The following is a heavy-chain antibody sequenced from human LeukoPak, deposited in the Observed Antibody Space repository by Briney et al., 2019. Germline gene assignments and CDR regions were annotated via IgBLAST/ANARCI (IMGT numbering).Heavy chain of an antibody. Sequence: GGSLRLSCAASGFTFSDYYMSWIRQAPGKGLEWVSYISSSGSTIYYADSVKGRFTISRDNAKNSLYLQMNSLRAEDTAVYYCARVGYDFWSGYRFFDYWGQGTLVTVSS. V-gene: IGHV3-11*01. CDR2: ISSSGSTI. CDR1: GFTFSDYY. D-gene: IGHD3-3*01. J-gene: IGHJ4*02. CDR3: ARVGYDFWSGYRFFDY.